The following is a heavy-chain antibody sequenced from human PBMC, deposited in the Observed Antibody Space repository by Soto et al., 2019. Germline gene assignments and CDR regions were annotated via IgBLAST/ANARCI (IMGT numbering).Heavy chain of an antibody. J-gene: IGHJ6*02. D-gene: IGHD3-10*01. Sequence: PSETLSLTCTVSGGSISSGDYYWSWIRQPPGKGLEWIGYIFYSGTTYHNPSLKSRVTISMDTSKNQFSLKLSSVTAADAAVYYCARGLNDYGSGSYYYYYGLDVWGQGSTVTVSS. CDR1: GGSISSGDYY. CDR2: IFYSGTT. CDR3: ARGLNDYGSGSYYYYYGLDV. V-gene: IGHV4-30-4*01.